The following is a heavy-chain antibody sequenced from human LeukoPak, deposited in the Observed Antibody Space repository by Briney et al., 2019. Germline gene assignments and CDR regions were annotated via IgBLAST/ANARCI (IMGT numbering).Heavy chain of an antibody. J-gene: IGHJ4*02. CDR1: GGSISSSSYY. V-gene: IGHV4-39*01. Sequence: SETLSLTCTASGGSISSSSYYWGWIRQPPGKGLEWIGSIYYSGSTYYNPSLKSRVTISVDTSKNQFSLKLSSVTAADTAVYYCTRPISSGYYPFDSWGQGTLVTVSS. CDR2: IYYSGST. CDR3: TRPISSGYYPFDS. D-gene: IGHD3-22*01.